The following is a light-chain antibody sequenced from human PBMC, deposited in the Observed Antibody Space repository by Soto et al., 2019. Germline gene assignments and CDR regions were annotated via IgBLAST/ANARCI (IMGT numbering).Light chain of an antibody. CDR2: DAS. V-gene: IGKV3-11*01. J-gene: IGKJ1*01. Sequence: EMVLTQSPATLSLSPGERATLSCRASQSVSSYLAWYQQKPGQSPRLLIYDASNRATGIPARFSGSGSGTDFTLTISSREPENFAVYYCQKSSSHQKKFGQGTKVDIK. CDR3: QKSSSHQKK. CDR1: QSVSSY.